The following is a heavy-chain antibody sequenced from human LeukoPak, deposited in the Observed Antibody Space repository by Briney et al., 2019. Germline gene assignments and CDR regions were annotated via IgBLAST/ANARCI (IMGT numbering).Heavy chain of an antibody. V-gene: IGHV3-66*01. CDR2: IDSDGGT. Sequence: GGSLRLSCAASGFTVSNNYMSWVRQAPGKGLEWVSTIDSDGGTYYADSVKARFTISRDNSQNTLYLQMNSLRAEDAAVYYCARVPPALSGWEIYFDYWGQGTLVTVSS. J-gene: IGHJ4*02. CDR1: GFTVSNNY. D-gene: IGHD6-19*01. CDR3: ARVPPALSGWEIYFDY.